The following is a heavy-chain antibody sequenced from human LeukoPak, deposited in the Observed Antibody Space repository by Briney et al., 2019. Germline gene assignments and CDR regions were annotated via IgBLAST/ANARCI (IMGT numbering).Heavy chain of an antibody. Sequence: PGGSLRLSCAASGFTVSSNYMSWVRQAPGKGLEWVSVIYSGGSTYYADSVKGRFTISRDNSKNTLYLQMNSLRAEDTAVYYCARHEEYYYYMDVWGKGTTVTVSS. CDR1: GFTVSSNY. CDR3: ARHEEYYYYMDV. CDR2: IYSGGST. V-gene: IGHV3-53*01. J-gene: IGHJ6*03.